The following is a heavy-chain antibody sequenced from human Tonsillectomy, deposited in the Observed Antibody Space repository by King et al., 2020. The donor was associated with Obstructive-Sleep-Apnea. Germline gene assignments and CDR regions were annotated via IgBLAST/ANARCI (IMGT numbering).Heavy chain of an antibody. CDR2: IIPILGIA. V-gene: IGHV1-69*10. CDR3: AREDNWNDRGWFDP. J-gene: IGHJ5*02. Sequence: QLVQSGAEVKKPGSSVKVSCKASGGTFSSYAISWVRQAPGKGLEWMGGIIPILGIANYAQKFQGRVTITADKSTKTAFMELSSRRSEDTAVNYGAREDNWNDRGWFDPWGQGTLVTVSS. D-gene: IGHD1-1*01. CDR1: GGTFSSYA.